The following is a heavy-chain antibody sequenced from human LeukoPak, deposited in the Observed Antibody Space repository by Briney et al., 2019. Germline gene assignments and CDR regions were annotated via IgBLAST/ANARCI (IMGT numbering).Heavy chain of an antibody. CDR3: ARDAYPTVTTSFSFPGMDV. J-gene: IGHJ6*02. CDR2: ISSSSSYI. CDR1: GFTFDDYA. Sequence: PGGSLRLSCAASGFTFDDYAMHWVRQAPGKGLEWVSSISSSSSYIYYADSVKGRFTISRDNAKNSLYLQVNSLRAEDTAVYYCARDAYPTVTTSFSFPGMDVWGQGTTVTVSS. V-gene: IGHV3-21*01. D-gene: IGHD4-17*01.